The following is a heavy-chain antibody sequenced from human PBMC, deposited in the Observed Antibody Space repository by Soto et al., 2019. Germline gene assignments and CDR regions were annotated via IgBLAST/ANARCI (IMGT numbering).Heavy chain of an antibody. CDR1: GFTFSSYA. Sequence: GESLRLSCAASGFTFSSYAMSWVRQAPGKGLEWVSAISGSGGSTYYADSVKGRFTISRDNSKNTLYLQMNSLRAEDTAVYYCAKDLLSGNGVITLYYYYGMDVWGQGTTVTVSS. V-gene: IGHV3-23*01. CDR3: AKDLLSGNGVITLYYYYGMDV. J-gene: IGHJ6*02. D-gene: IGHD3-22*01. CDR2: ISGSGGST.